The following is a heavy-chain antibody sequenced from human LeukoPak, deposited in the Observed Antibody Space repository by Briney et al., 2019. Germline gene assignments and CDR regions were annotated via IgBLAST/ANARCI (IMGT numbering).Heavy chain of an antibody. CDR1: GFTFSTYW. J-gene: IGHJ4*02. CDR2: VNSDGSST. V-gene: IGHV3-74*01. D-gene: IGHD3-9*01. CDR3: AREGVPDILTGYQPNYFDY. Sequence: GGSLRLSCAASGFTFSTYWMHWVRQAPGKGLVWVSRVNSDGSSTTHADSVKGRFTISRDNAKNTLCLQMNSLRAEDTAVYYCAREGVPDILTGYQPNYFDYWGRGTLVTVSS.